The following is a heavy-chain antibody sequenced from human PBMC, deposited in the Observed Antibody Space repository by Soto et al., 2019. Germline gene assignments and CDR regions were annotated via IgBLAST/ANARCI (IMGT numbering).Heavy chain of an antibody. Sequence: GGSLRLSCAASGFTFSSYAMSWVRQAPGKGLEWVSAISGSGGSTYYADSVKGRFTISRDNSKNTLYLQMNSLRAEDTAVYYCAKGSSGLLGPGATMYYAYWGQGTLVTVSS. V-gene: IGHV3-23*01. D-gene: IGHD1-26*01. CDR1: GFTFSSYA. CDR2: ISGSGGST. J-gene: IGHJ4*02. CDR3: AKGSSGLLGPGATMYYAY.